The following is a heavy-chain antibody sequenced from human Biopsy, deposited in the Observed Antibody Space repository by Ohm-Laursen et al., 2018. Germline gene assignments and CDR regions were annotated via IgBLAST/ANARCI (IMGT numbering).Heavy chain of an antibody. J-gene: IGHJ6*02. D-gene: IGHD3-22*01. CDR3: AREEDNSGYDYYGMDV. Sequence: ASVKVSCKASGYTFTDYGVSWVRQAPGQGLEWMGWITTYNGNTNYAQKVQGRVTMTTDTSTSTAYMELRSLRSDDTAVYFCAREEDNSGYDYYGMDVWGQGTTVTVSS. CDR2: ITTYNGNT. V-gene: IGHV1-18*01. CDR1: GYTFTDYG.